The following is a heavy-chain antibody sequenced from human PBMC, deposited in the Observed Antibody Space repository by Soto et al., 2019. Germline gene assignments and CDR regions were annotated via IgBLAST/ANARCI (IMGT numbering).Heavy chain of an antibody. Sequence: PGGSLRLSCSASGFTFSSYAMHWVRQAPGKGLEYVSAISSNGGSTYYADSVKVRFTISRDNSKNTLYLQMSSLRVEDTAVYYCARVGDIVIRMDVWGQGTTVTVSS. V-gene: IGHV3-64D*06. CDR1: GFTFSSYA. J-gene: IGHJ6*02. CDR2: ISSNGGST. CDR3: ARVGDIVIRMDV. D-gene: IGHD2-15*01.